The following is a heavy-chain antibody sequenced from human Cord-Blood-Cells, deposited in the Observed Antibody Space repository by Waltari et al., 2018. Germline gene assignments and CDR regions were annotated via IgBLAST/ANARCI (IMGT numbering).Heavy chain of an antibody. D-gene: IGHD1-7*01. Sequence: QVQLVQSGAEVKKPGSSVKVSCKASGGTFSSYAISWVRQAPEQGLEWRGGSISIVGTANYAQKCQGRVTITADESTSTAYMELSSLRSEDTAVYYCARDLANWNYWFDPWGQGTLVTVSS. J-gene: IGHJ5*02. CDR3: ARDLANWNYWFDP. CDR1: GGTFSSYA. CDR2: SISIVGTA. V-gene: IGHV1-69*01.